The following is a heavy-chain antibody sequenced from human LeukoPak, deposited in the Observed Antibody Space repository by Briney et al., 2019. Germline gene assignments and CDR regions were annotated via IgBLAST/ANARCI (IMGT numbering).Heavy chain of an antibody. CDR2: LNPSGDST. D-gene: IGHD4/OR15-4a*01. V-gene: IGHV1-46*01. Sequence: GASVKVSCKASGYTFTSYYLHWVRQAPGQGLEWMGVLNPSGDSTTYAQRFQGRVTVTTDTSTNTVYMDLSSMSSEDTAVYYCAKDAVGDYGGNRRFDYWGQGTLVTVSS. CDR3: AKDAVGDYGGNRRFDY. CDR1: GYTFTSYY. J-gene: IGHJ4*02.